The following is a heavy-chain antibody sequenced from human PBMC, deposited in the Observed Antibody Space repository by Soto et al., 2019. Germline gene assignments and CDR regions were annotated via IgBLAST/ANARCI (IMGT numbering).Heavy chain of an antibody. D-gene: IGHD1-26*01. J-gene: IGHJ4*02. CDR1: GFTFTTYA. CDR3: ARELAWATVDY. V-gene: IGHV3-64*04. CDR2: ISGNAAAT. Sequence: PGGSLRLSCSASGFTFTTYAMHWVRQAPGKVLDYVSTISGNAAATYYEDSVKGRFTISRDNSKNTLYLQMNSLRAEDTAVYYCARELAWATVDYWGQGTLVTVSS.